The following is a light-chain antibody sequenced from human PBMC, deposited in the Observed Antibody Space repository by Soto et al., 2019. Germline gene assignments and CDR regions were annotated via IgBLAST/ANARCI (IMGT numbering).Light chain of an antibody. CDR2: KAS. CDR1: QSISSW. J-gene: IGKJ1*01. CDR3: QQYNNYSPT. Sequence: DIQMTQSPSTLSASLRDRVTITFXASQSISSWLAWYQQKPGKAPKLMIYKASSLESGVPSRFSGSGSGTEFTLTISSLQPDDFATYYCQQYNNYSPTFGQGTKVDI. V-gene: IGKV1-5*03.